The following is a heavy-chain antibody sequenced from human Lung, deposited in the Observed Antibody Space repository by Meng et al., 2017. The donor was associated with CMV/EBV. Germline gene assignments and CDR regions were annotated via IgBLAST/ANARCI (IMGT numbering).Heavy chain of an antibody. J-gene: IGHJ4*02. CDR1: GGSIGSGGYY. D-gene: IGHD5-24*01. CDR3: AREAGRDGYATPKFDY. CDR2: IYYTGST. Sequence: QGDLQEAGPGLVKPSQTLSLTCTVSGGSIGSGGYYWSWIRQHPGKGLEWIGYIYYTGSTFYNPSLKSRVTISVDTSKNQFSLKLIPATAADTAVYYCAREAGRDGYATPKFDYWGQGTLVTVSS. V-gene: IGHV4-31*03.